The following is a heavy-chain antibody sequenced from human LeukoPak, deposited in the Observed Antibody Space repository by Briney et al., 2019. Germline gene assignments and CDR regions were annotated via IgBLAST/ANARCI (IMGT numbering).Heavy chain of an antibody. D-gene: IGHD3-10*01. CDR2: IYYSGST. Sequence: NSSETLSLTCTVSGGSISSSSYYWAWIRQPPGKGLEWIGSIYYSGSTYYNPSLKSRVTIPVDTSKNQFSLKLSSVTAADTAVYYCARLSSGSFGNWGQGTLVTVSS. J-gene: IGHJ4*02. CDR3: ARLSSGSFGN. CDR1: GGSISSSSYY. V-gene: IGHV4-39*01.